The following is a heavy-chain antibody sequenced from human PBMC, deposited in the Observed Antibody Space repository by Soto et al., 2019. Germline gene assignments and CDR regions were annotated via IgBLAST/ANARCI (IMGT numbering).Heavy chain of an antibody. Sequence: KTSETLSLTCTVSGGSISSYYSSWIRQPPGKGLEWIGYIYYSGSTNYNPSLKSRVTISVDTSKNQFSLKLSSVTAADTAVYYCAGGGYYYYGMDVWGQGTTVTVYS. V-gene: IGHV4-59*01. D-gene: IGHD3-16*01. CDR1: GGSISSYY. CDR2: IYYSGST. J-gene: IGHJ6*02. CDR3: AGGGYYYYGMDV.